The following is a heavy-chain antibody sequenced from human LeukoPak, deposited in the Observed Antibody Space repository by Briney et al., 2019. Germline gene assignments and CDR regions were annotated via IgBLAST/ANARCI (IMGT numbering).Heavy chain of an antibody. V-gene: IGHV1-69*04. CDR1: GGTFSSYA. Sequence: GASVKVSCKASGGTFSSYAISWVRQAPGQGLEWMGRIIPILGIANYAQKFQGRVTITADESTSTAYMELSSLRSEDTAVYYCARAGNRYCSSTSCPKIEGYYYYMDVWGKGTTVTVSS. CDR2: IIPILGIA. J-gene: IGHJ6*03. CDR3: ARAGNRYCSSTSCPKIEGYYYYMDV. D-gene: IGHD2-2*01.